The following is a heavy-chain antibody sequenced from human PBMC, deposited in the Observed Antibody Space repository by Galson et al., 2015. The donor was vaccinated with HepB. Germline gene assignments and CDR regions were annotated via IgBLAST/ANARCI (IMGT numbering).Heavy chain of an antibody. D-gene: IGHD6-19*01. Sequence: SVKVSCKASGGTFSSYAISWVRQAPGQGLEWMGGIIPIFGTANYAQKFQGRVTITADESTSTAYMELSSLRSEDTAVYYCARERVIAVAGTGYFQHWGQGTLVTVSS. CDR1: GGTFSSYA. CDR2: IIPIFGTA. V-gene: IGHV1-69*13. J-gene: IGHJ1*01. CDR3: ARERVIAVAGTGYFQH.